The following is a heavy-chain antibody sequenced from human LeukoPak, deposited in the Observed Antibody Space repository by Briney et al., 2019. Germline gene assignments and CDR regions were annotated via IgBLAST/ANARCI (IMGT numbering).Heavy chain of an antibody. CDR2: IYHSGST. Sequence: SETLSLTCAVSGYSISSGYYWGWIRQPPGKGLEWIGSIYHSGSTYYNPSLKSRVTISVDTSKNQFSLKLSSVTAADAAVYYCARDVGVVVAATPFDYWGQGTLVTVSS. V-gene: IGHV4-38-2*02. J-gene: IGHJ4*02. CDR1: GYSISSGYY. CDR3: ARDVGVVVAATPFDY. D-gene: IGHD2-15*01.